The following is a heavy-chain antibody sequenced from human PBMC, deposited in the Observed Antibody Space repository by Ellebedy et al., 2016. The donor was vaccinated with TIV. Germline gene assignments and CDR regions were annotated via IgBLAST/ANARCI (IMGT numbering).Heavy chain of an antibody. V-gene: IGHV3-72*01. CDR3: ARAQFGDGYDYS. CDR1: EFSVSDHY. J-gene: IGHJ4*02. Sequence: GGSLRPSCAVSEFSVSDHYLDWVRHAPGKGLEWVGRTRSKPTTYTTKYAASVKGRFTISTDDSENSLYLQMDSLRPEDTAVYYCARAQFGDGYDYSWGQGTLVTVSS. CDR2: TRSKPTTYTT. D-gene: IGHD5-24*01.